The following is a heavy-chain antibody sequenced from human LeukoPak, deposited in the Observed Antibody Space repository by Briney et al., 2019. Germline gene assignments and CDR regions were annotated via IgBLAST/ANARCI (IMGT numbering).Heavy chain of an antibody. D-gene: IGHD2-2*01. CDR3: AKDHQYCRITSCLAQH. CDR1: GGSISSYY. V-gene: IGHV4-34*01. CDR2: INHSGST. J-gene: IGHJ1*01. Sequence: PSETLSLTCTVSGGSISSYYWSWIRQPPGKGLEWIGEINHSGSTNYNPSLKSRVTISVDTSKNQFSLKLSSVTAADTAVYYCAKDHQYCRITSCLAQHWGQGTLVTVSS.